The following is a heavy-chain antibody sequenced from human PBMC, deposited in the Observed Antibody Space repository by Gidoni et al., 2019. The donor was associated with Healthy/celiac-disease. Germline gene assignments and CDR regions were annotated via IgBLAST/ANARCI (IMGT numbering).Heavy chain of an antibody. V-gene: IGHV1-8*01. D-gene: IGHD2-15*01. CDR1: GYTFTIYD. CDR2: MNPNSCNT. J-gene: IGHJ4*02. CDR3: ARGAPGYCSGGSCYTPANFDY. Sequence: QVQLVQSGAEVKKPGASVKVSCKASGYTFTIYDINWVRPAAGQVLEWMGWMNPNSCNTGYAQKFQGRVTMTRNSSISTAYMELSSLRSEETAVYYCARGAPGYCSGGSCYTPANFDYWGQGTLVTVSS.